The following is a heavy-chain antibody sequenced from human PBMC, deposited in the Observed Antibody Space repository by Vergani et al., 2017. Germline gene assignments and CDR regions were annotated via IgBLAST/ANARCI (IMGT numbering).Heavy chain of an antibody. D-gene: IGHD3-3*01. CDR2: IYSGGST. CDR1: GFTVSSNY. J-gene: IGHJ4*02. Sequence: EVQLVESGGGLIQPGGSLRLSCAASGFTVSSNYMSWVRQAPGKGLEWVSVIYSGGSTYYADSVKGRFTISRDNSKNTLYLQMNSLRAEDTAVYYCARGAGFGVVTPFDYWGQGTLVTVSS. V-gene: IGHV3-53*01. CDR3: ARGAGFGVVTPFDY.